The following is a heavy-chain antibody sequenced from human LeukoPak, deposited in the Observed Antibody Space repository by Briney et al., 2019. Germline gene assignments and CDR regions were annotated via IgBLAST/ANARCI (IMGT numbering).Heavy chain of an antibody. D-gene: IGHD6-13*01. CDR3: ARVRSSSWTYLYYYYGMDV. CDR2: MNPNSGNT. V-gene: IGHV1-8*01. Sequence: GASVKVSCKASGYTFTSYDINWVRQATGQGLEWMGWMNPNSGNTGYAQKFQGRVTMTRNTSISTAYMELSSLRSEDTAVYYCARVRSSSWTYLYYYYGMDVWGQGTTVTVSS. CDR1: GYTFTSYD. J-gene: IGHJ6*02.